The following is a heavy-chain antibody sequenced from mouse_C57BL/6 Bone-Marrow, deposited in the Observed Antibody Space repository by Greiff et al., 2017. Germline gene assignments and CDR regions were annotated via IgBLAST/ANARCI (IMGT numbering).Heavy chain of an antibody. CDR1: GYTFTEYT. J-gene: IGHJ2*01. V-gene: IGHV1-62-2*01. Sequence: QVQLKQSGAELVKPGASVKLSCKASGYTFTEYTIHWVKQRSGQGLEWIGWFYPGGGSIKYNEKFKDKATLTADNSSSTVYMELSRLTSEDSAVXFCARLMVTTGRVYFDYWGQGTTLTVSS. CDR3: ARLMVTTGRVYFDY. CDR2: FYPGGGSI. D-gene: IGHD2-2*01.